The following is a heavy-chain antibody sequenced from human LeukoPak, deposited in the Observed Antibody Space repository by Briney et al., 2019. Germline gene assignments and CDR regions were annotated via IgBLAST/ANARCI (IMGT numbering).Heavy chain of an antibody. D-gene: IGHD1-26*01. CDR1: GGSMSSYY. CDR2: INYRRNT. J-gene: IGHJ4*02. V-gene: IGHV4-59*01. CDR3: ARGAWDMSFDY. Sequence: KPSETLSPTCTLSGGSMSSYYWSWIRQPPAKGLGCIGTINYRRNTNYTPSLKRPATPPVDTSKKQFSLKVSSATAAETAVYYCARGAWDMSFDYWGQGILVTVSS.